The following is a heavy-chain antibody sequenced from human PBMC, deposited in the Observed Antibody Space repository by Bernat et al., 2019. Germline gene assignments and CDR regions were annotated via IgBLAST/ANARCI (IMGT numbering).Heavy chain of an antibody. CDR1: GFIFSDYG. Sequence: QVQLVESGGGVVQPGRSLRLSCAASGFIFSDYGMHWVRQAPGKGLEWVAVIWYDGSNKYYADSVKGRFTISRDNSKKTLYLQMNSLRAEDTAVYFCARDYSNYQYNLDVWGQGTTVTVSS. D-gene: IGHD4-11*01. CDR3: ARDYSNYQYNLDV. CDR2: IWYDGSNK. V-gene: IGHV3-33*01. J-gene: IGHJ6*02.